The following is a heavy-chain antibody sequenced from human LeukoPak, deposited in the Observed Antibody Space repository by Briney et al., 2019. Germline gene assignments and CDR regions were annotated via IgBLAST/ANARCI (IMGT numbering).Heavy chain of an antibody. D-gene: IGHD6-13*01. CDR1: GGSFSGYF. CDR2: INHSGST. Sequence: SETLSLTCAVYGGSFSGYFWSWIRQPTGKGLEWIGEINHSGSTNYNSSLKSRVTISVDTSKNQLSLKLNSVTAADTAVYYCATRPDIRAAGPGWFDPWGQGTLVTVSS. V-gene: IGHV4-34*01. J-gene: IGHJ5*02. CDR3: ATRPDIRAAGPGWFDP.